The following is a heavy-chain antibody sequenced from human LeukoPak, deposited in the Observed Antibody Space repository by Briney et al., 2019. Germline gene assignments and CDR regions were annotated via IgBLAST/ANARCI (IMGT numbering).Heavy chain of an antibody. J-gene: IGHJ4*02. CDR2: IDKHGSGK. CDR1: GFTFSISW. CDR3: ARDAGWGYYDL. D-gene: IGHD1-26*01. V-gene: IGHV3-7*01. Sequence: GSLRLSCVASGFTFSISWVTWVRRAPGKGLEWVANIDKHGSGKYYVDSVKGRFAISRDYARNSVFLQMDSLRAEDTSVYYCARDAGWGYYDLWGQGTPVTVSS.